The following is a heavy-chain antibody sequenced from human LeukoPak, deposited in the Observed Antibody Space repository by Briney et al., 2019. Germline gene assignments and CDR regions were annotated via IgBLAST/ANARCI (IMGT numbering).Heavy chain of an antibody. J-gene: IGHJ5*02. CDR3: ARSSLADYVWGSYRFNWFDP. V-gene: IGHV4-59*01. CDR1: GGSISSYY. D-gene: IGHD3-16*02. Sequence: SETLSLTCTVSGGSISSYYWSWIRQPPGKGLEWIGYIYYSGSTNYNPSLKGRVTISVDTSKNQFSLKLSSVTAADTAVYYCARSSLADYVWGSYRFNWFDPWGQGTLVTVSS. CDR2: IYYSGST.